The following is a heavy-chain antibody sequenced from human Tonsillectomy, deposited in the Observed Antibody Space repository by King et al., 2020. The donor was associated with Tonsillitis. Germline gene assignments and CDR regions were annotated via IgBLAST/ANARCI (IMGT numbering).Heavy chain of an antibody. CDR1: GDSFSSNSAA. Sequence: VQLQQSGPGLVKPSQTLSLTCAISGDSFSSNSAAWNWLRPSPSRDLEWLGRTYYRSKWYNDYAVSLKSRITINPDTSKNQFSLQLNSVTPEDTAVYYCARVLAAAGPIDYWGQGTLVTVSS. J-gene: IGHJ4*02. CDR3: ARVLAAAGPIDY. V-gene: IGHV6-1*01. CDR2: TYYRSKWYN. D-gene: IGHD6-13*01.